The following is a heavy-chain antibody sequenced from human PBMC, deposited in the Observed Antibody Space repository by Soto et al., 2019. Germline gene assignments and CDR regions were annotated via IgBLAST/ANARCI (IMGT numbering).Heavy chain of an antibody. D-gene: IGHD6-13*01. Sequence: ASVKVSCKASGYTFTSYDINLVRQATGQGLEWMGWMNPNSGNTGYAQKFQGRVTMTRNTSISTAYMELSSLRSEDTAVYYCARFPSSWTWRYAFDIWGQGTMVTVSS. CDR1: GYTFTSYD. CDR3: ARFPSSWTWRYAFDI. CDR2: MNPNSGNT. V-gene: IGHV1-8*01. J-gene: IGHJ3*02.